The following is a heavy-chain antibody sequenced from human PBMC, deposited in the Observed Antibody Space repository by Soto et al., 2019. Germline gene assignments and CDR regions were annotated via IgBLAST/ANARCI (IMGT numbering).Heavy chain of an antibody. J-gene: IGHJ4*02. Sequence: PGGSLRLSCAASGFTFSDHYMDWVRQAPGKGLEWVGRIRNKANSYFTQYAASVKGRFTISRDDSKNSLYLQMNSLKTEDTAVYYCARVSGSYYQSFDYWRQGTLVTVSS. CDR1: GFTFSDHY. CDR3: ARVSGSYYQSFDY. D-gene: IGHD3-10*01. V-gene: IGHV3-72*01. CDR2: IRNKANSYFT.